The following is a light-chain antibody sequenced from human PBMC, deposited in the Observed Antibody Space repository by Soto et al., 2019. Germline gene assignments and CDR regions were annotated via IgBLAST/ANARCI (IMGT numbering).Light chain of an antibody. CDR1: SGHSSYA. V-gene: IGLV4-69*01. CDR3: QAWDIGIGV. Sequence: QSVLTQSPSASASLGASVKLTCTLSSGHSSYAIAWHQQQPEKGPRYLMKLYSDGSHNKGDGIPDRFSGSSSGAERYLTISSLQSEDEADYYCQAWDIGIGVFGGGTKVTVL. J-gene: IGLJ2*01. CDR2: LYSDGSH.